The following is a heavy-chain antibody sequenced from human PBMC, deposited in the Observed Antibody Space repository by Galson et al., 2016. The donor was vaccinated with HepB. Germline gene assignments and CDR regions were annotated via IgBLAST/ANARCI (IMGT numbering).Heavy chain of an antibody. Sequence: SLRLSCAASGLTFSSYWMSWVRQAPGKGLEWVAHIKEDGSEKYYVDSVKGRFTIPRDNAKNSLHLQMNSLRAEDTAVYYCAKHCRGGSCYDSSPHRPFDIWGQGTMVTVSS. CDR3: AKHCRGGSCYDSSPHRPFDI. CDR2: IKEDGSEK. J-gene: IGHJ3*02. D-gene: IGHD2-15*01. V-gene: IGHV3-7*01. CDR1: GLTFSSYW.